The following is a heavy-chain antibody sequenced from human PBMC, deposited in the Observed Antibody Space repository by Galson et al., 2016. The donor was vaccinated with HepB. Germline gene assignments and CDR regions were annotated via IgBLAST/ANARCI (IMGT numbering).Heavy chain of an antibody. V-gene: IGHV1-2*02. J-gene: IGHJ4*02. Sequence: SVKVSCKASGYSFTTHYIHWVRQAPGQSLEWMGWINPNTGGTKYAQKFLGRVSMARDTSIMTLYLDLRDLKSDDTAVYYCARATVPGGVADYHYWGQGSLVTVSS. CDR1: GYSFTTHY. CDR3: ARATVPGGVADYHY. CDR2: INPNTGGT. D-gene: IGHD3-16*01.